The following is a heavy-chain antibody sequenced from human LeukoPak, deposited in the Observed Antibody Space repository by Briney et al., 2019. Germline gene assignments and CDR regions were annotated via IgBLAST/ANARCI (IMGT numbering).Heavy chain of an antibody. CDR1: GGTFSSYA. D-gene: IGHD3-10*01. V-gene: IGHV1-69*13. CDR2: IIPIFGTA. Sequence: AASVKVSCKASGGTFSSYAISWVRQAPGQELEWMGGIIPIFGTANYAQKFQGRVTITADESTSTAYMELSSLRSEDTAVYYCARGPLNYYGSGSYYNEGYWGQGTLVTVSS. J-gene: IGHJ4*02. CDR3: ARGPLNYYGSGSYYNEGY.